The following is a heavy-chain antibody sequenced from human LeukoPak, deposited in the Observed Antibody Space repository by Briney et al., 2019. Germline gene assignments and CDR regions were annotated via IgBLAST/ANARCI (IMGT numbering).Heavy chain of an antibody. CDR3: ARRGSRTGQPGSTVDY. Sequence: PGGSLRLSCAVSGFTFSSYAMSWVRQAPGKGLEWVSVISDSGGSTYYADSVKGRFTISRDNSKNTLYLQMNSLRAEDTAVYYCARRGSRTGQPGSTVDYRGQGTLVTVSS. D-gene: IGHD1-26*01. J-gene: IGHJ4*02. CDR1: GFTFSSYA. CDR2: ISDSGGST. V-gene: IGHV3-23*01.